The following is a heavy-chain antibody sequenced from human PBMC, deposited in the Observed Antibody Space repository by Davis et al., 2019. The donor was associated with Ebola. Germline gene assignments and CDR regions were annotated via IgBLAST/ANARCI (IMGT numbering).Heavy chain of an antibody. CDR1: GGSFSDHY. CDR3: ARAFPGGGSSWYFDY. CDR2: INHRGST. J-gene: IGHJ4*02. Sequence: MPGGSLRLSCAMYGGSFSDHYWSWVRQPPGEGLEWIGDINHRGSTNYNPSLKSRVTISAATSRNQFSLKLNSVTAADTAVYYCARAFPGGGSSWYFDYWGQGTLVTVSS. D-gene: IGHD6-13*01. V-gene: IGHV4-34*01.